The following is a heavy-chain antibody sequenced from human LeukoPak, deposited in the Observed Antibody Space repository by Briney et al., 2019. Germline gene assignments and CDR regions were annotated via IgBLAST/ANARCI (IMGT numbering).Heavy chain of an antibody. CDR3: ARAWYSSGWYLFDY. CDR1: GYTFTGYY. D-gene: IGHD6-19*01. J-gene: IGHJ4*02. Sequence: GASVKVSCKASGYTFTGYYMHWVRQAPGQGLEGMGWINPNSGGTNYAQKFQGRVTMTRDTSISTAYMELSRLRSDDTAVYYCARAWYSSGWYLFDYWGQGTLVTVSS. V-gene: IGHV1-2*02. CDR2: INPNSGGT.